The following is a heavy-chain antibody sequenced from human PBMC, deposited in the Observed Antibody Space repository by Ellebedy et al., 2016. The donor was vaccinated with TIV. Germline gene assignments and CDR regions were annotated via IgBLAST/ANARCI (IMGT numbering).Heavy chain of an antibody. J-gene: IGHJ4*02. D-gene: IGHD6-19*01. CDR1: GFTFSSYA. CDR2: IWYDGSNK. Sequence: GGSLRLSXAASGFTFSSYAMHWVRQAPGKGLEWVAVIWYDGSNKYYADSVKGRFTISRDNSKNTLYLQMNSLRAEDTAVYYCAKKSGWAAVARSHYFDYWGQGTLVTVSS. V-gene: IGHV3-33*06. CDR3: AKKSGWAAVARSHYFDY.